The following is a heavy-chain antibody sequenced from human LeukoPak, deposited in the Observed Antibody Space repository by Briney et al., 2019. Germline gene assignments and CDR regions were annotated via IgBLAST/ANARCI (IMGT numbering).Heavy chain of an antibody. CDR2: MNPNSGNT. V-gene: IGHV1-8*01. CDR1: GYTFTSYD. J-gene: IGHJ6*03. Sequence: ASVKVSCKASGYTFTSYDINWVRQATGQGLEWVGWMNPNSGNTGYAQKFQGRVTMTRNTSISTAYMELSSLRSEDTAVYYCARGQERYYDFWSGYFESYYYYYYMDVWGKGTTVTVSS. CDR3: ARGQERYYDFWSGYFESYYYYYYMDV. D-gene: IGHD3-3*01.